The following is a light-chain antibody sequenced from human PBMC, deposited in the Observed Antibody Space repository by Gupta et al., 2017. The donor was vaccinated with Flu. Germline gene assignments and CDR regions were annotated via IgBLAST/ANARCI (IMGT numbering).Light chain of an antibody. CDR1: NIGSKS. J-gene: IGLJ1*01. CDR3: QGWDRSSGG. CDR2: DDS. Sequence: SYVLTQSPSVSVAPGKTARITCGGNNIGSKSLHWYQQKPGPAPVLVVYDDSDRPSGIPEPFPGSNAGNTATLTATLTSSRVEAGDEAGYYGQGWDRSSGGFGTGTKVTVL. V-gene: IGLV3-21*03.